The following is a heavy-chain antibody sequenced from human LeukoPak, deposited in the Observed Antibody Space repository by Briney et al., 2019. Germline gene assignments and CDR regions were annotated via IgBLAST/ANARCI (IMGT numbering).Heavy chain of an antibody. Sequence: GGSLRLSCAASGLNVTYNYMSWVRQAPGKGLEWRSDFYSGGMTYYADSVKGRFIISRDNSKNTLYLQMNRLRAEDTAVYYCYARPVLPAAFLPSGNYMDVWGKGTTVTVSS. D-gene: IGHD2-2*01. CDR2: FYSGGMT. CDR3: YARPVLPAAFLPSGNYMDV. J-gene: IGHJ6*03. CDR1: GLNVTYNY. V-gene: IGHV3-53*01.